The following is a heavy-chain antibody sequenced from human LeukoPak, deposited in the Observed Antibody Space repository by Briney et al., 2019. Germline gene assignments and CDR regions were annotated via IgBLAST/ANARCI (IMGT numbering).Heavy chain of an antibody. Sequence: PGGSLRLSCAASGFTFSNYWMTWVRQAPGKGLEWVAHINQDGSEEHYMDSVKARFTISRDNAKNSLSLQMNSLRAEDTAVYYRVRDGGVSGYDLLDYWGQGTLVTVSS. D-gene: IGHD5-12*01. CDR1: GFTFSNYW. J-gene: IGHJ4*02. V-gene: IGHV3-7*01. CDR2: INQDGSEE. CDR3: VRDGGVSGYDLLDY.